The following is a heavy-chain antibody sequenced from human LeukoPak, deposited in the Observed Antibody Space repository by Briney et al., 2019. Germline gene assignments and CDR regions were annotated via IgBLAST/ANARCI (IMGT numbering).Heavy chain of an antibody. D-gene: IGHD6-13*01. CDR3: ARVSKQQLVRWFDP. V-gene: IGHV4-38-2*02. CDR1: GYSISSGYY. CDR2: IYHSGST. Sequence: SETLSLTCTVSGYSISSGYYWGWIRQPPGKGLEWIGSIYHSGSTYYNPSLKSRVTISVDTSKNQFSLKLSSVTAADTAVYYCARVSKQQLVRWFDPWGQGTLVTVSS. J-gene: IGHJ5*02.